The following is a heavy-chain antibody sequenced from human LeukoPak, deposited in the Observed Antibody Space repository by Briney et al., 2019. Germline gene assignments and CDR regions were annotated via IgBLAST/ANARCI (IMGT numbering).Heavy chain of an antibody. V-gene: IGHV3-53*01. CDR2: IHSGGST. D-gene: IGHD5-18*01. CDR1: GLTVSSNY. CDR3: ARGQQPFDY. Sequence: GGSLRLSCAASGLTVSSNYMNWVRQAPGKGLEWVSVIHSGGSTYYADSVKGRFTISRDNSKNTLYLQMNSLRADDTAVYYCARGQQPFDYWGQGTLVTVSS. J-gene: IGHJ4*02.